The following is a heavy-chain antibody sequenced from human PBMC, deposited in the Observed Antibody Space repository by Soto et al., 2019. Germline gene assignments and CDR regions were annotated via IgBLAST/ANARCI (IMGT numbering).Heavy chain of an antibody. CDR3: ARLDESEVYYYYGMDV. Sequence: SETLSLTCTASGGSISSYYWSWIRQPPGKGLEWIGYIYYSGSTSYNPSLKSRVTISVDTSKNQFSLKLSSVTAADTAVYYCARLDESEVYYYYGMDVWGQGTTVTVSS. D-gene: IGHD1-1*01. CDR1: GGSISSYY. J-gene: IGHJ6*02. V-gene: IGHV4-59*01. CDR2: IYYSGST.